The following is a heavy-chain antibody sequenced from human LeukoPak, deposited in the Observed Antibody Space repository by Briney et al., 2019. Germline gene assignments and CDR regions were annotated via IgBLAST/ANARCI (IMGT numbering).Heavy chain of an antibody. CDR2: IYSGDSDT. CDR1: GYSFTSYW. J-gene: IGHJ3*02. CDR3: ARPYDSSVYYYAAFDI. V-gene: IGHV5-51*01. D-gene: IGHD3-22*01. Sequence: GESLKISFKGSGYSFTSYWIGWVRQMPGKGLEWMGIIYSGDSDTRYSPSFQGQVTISADKSISTAYLQWSSLKASDTAMYYCARPYDSSVYYYAAFDIWGQGKMVTVSS.